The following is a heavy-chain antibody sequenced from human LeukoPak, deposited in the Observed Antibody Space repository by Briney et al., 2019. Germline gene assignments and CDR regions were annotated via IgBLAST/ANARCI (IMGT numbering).Heavy chain of an antibody. CDR1: GYTFTSYG. CDR2: ISAYNGNT. D-gene: IGHD3-10*01. CDR3: ARVLVDVLLWFGEPLNWSDP. Sequence: GASVKVSCKASGYTFTSYGISWVRQAPGQGLEWMGWISAYNGNTNYAQKLQGRVTMTTDTSTSTAYMELRSLRSDDTAVYYCARVLVDVLLWFGEPLNWSDPWGQGTLVTVSS. J-gene: IGHJ5*02. V-gene: IGHV1-18*01.